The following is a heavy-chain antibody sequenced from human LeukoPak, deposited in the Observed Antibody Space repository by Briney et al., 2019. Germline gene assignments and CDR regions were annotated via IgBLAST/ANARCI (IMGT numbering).Heavy chain of an antibody. Sequence: ASVKVSCKASGYTFTGYYMHWVRQAPGQGLEWMGWINPNSGVTNYAQKFQGRVTMTRDTSISTAYMEVGRLRSDDTAVYYCARGQQWLEAFEHWGQGTLVTVSS. CDR3: ARGQQWLEAFEH. CDR1: GYTFTGYY. D-gene: IGHD6-19*01. V-gene: IGHV1-2*02. J-gene: IGHJ4*02. CDR2: INPNSGVT.